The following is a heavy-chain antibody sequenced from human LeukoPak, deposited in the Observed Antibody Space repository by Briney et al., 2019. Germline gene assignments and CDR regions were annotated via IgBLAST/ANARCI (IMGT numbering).Heavy chain of an antibody. CDR3: AREFLAMAFDY. Sequence: PGGSLRLSCAASGFTFSAYGMHWVRLAPGKGLEWVAVISYDGSNKYYADSVKGRFTISRDNSKNTLYLQMNSLRAEDTAVYYCAREFLAMAFDYWGQGTLVTISS. D-gene: IGHD5-18*01. CDR2: ISYDGSNK. V-gene: IGHV3-30*03. CDR1: GFTFSAYG. J-gene: IGHJ4*02.